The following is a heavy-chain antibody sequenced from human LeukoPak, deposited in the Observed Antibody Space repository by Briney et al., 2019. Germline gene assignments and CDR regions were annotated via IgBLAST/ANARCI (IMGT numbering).Heavy chain of an antibody. CDR3: ARESPVGATTGNWFDP. V-gene: IGHV1-2*02. D-gene: IGHD1-26*01. Sequence: ASVKVSCKASGYTFTSYGISWVRQAPGQGLEWMGWINPNSGGTNYAQKFQGRVTMTRDTSISTAYMELSRLRSDDTAVYYCARESPVGATTGNWFDPWGQGTLVTVSS. J-gene: IGHJ5*02. CDR2: INPNSGGT. CDR1: GYTFTSYG.